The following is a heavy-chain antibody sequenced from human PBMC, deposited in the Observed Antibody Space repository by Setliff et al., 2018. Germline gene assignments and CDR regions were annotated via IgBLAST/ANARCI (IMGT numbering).Heavy chain of an antibody. V-gene: IGHV4-30-4*08. CDR3: ARARHFGMDV. CDR2: IYSSGST. Sequence: SETLSLTCTVSGGSISSGDYYWSWIRQPPGKGLEWIGYIYSSGSTYYNPSLKSRVSISVDTSKYQFSLKLTSVTAADTAVYYCARARHFGMDVWGQGTTVTVSS. CDR1: GGSISSGDYY. J-gene: IGHJ6*02.